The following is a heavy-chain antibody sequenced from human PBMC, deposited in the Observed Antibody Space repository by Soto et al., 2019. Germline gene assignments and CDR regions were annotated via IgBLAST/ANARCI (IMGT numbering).Heavy chain of an antibody. Sequence: QLQLQESGPGLLKPSETLSLTCTVPGGSIRSDYYWGWIRQPPGKGLEWIGSIFYSGSTYCNPSLKSRVTVSIDTSKNQFSLRLSSVTAADTAVYYCARHGDLDYWGQGTLVTVSP. CDR3: ARHGDLDY. CDR1: GGSIRSDYY. D-gene: IGHD3-3*01. J-gene: IGHJ4*02. CDR2: IFYSGST. V-gene: IGHV4-39*01.